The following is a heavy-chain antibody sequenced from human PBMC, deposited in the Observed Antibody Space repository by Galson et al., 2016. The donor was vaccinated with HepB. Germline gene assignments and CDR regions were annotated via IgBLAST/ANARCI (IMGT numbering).Heavy chain of an antibody. Sequence: SLRLSCAASGFTVTTNYMSWVRQAPGKGLDWVSLISSGGDTSYADSVQGRFTISRDNSKNTLYLQMNSLRVEDTAVYYCAKDPWLGDRTRLDYWGQGTLVTVSS. CDR1: GFTVTTNY. CDR2: ISSGGDT. D-gene: IGHD6-19*01. J-gene: IGHJ4*02. CDR3: AKDPWLGDRTRLDY. V-gene: IGHV3-53*01.